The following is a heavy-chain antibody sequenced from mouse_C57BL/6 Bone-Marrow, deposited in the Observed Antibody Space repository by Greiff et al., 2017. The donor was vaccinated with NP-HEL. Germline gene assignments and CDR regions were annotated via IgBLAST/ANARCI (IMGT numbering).Heavy chain of an antibody. CDR2: IYPGDGDT. J-gene: IGHJ2*01. D-gene: IGHD1-1*01. CDR1: GYAFSSYW. CDR3: ARASYYYGSSYYFDY. Sequence: QVQLKESGAELVKPGASVKISCKASGYAFSSYWMNWVKQRPGKGLEWIGQIYPGDGDTNYNGKFKGKATLTADKSSSTAYMQLSSLISEDSAVYFCARASYYYGSSYYFDYWGQGTTLTVSS. V-gene: IGHV1-80*01.